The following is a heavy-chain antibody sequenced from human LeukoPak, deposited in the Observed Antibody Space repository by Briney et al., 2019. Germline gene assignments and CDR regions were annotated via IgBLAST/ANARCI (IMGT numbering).Heavy chain of an antibody. J-gene: IGHJ4*02. CDR3: ARFYSDYGAYFDY. Sequence: ASVKVSCKASGYTFTVYYMHWVRQAPGQGLEWMGWINPNSGGTNYAQKFQGRVTMTRDTSISTAYMELSRLRSEDTAVYYCARFYSDYGAYFDYWGQGTLVTVSS. CDR2: INPNSGGT. V-gene: IGHV1-2*02. D-gene: IGHD4-11*01. CDR1: GYTFTVYY.